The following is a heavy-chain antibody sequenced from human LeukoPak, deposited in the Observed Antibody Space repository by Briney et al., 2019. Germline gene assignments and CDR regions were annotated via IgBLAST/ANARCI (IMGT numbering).Heavy chain of an antibody. Sequence: GGSLRLSCAASGFTFSSYSMNWVRQAPGKGLEWVSSISSSSSYIYYADSEKGRFTISRDNAKNSLYLQMNSLRAEDTAVYYCAVDFWSGTRDYWGQGTLVTVSS. V-gene: IGHV3-21*01. CDR3: AVDFWSGTRDY. J-gene: IGHJ4*02. CDR1: GFTFSSYS. D-gene: IGHD3-3*01. CDR2: ISSSSSYI.